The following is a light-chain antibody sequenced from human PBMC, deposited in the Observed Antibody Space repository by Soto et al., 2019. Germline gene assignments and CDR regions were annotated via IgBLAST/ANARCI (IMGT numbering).Light chain of an antibody. J-gene: IGKJ2*01. CDR1: QTLLHSNGNNY. CDR3: MQALQTPYT. Sequence: DFVMTQSPLSLSVTPGEPASISCRCTQTLLHSNGNNYLDWYLQKPGQSPQLLVFWGTIRASGVSDRFSGRGSGTDFTLRISKVEAEDVGVYYCMQALQTPYTFGQGTSLEIK. V-gene: IGKV2-28*01. CDR2: WGT.